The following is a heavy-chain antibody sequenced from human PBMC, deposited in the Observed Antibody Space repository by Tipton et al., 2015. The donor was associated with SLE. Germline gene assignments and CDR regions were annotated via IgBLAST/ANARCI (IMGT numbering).Heavy chain of an antibody. V-gene: IGHV1-69*06. CDR1: GGTFSSYA. D-gene: IGHD5-12*01. J-gene: IGHJ6*03. Sequence: QVQLVQSGAEVKKPGSSVKVSCKASGGTFSSYAISWVRQAPGQGLEWMGGIIPIFGTANYAQKFQGRVTITADKSTSTAYMELSSLRSEDTAVYYCARGRGGYDYDYYYYMDVWGKGTTVTVSS. CDR2: IIPIFGTA. CDR3: ARGRGGYDYDYYYYMDV.